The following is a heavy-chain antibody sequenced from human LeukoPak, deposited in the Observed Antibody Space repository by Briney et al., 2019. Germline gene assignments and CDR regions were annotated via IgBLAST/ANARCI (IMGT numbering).Heavy chain of an antibody. CDR1: GFTFSSYS. Sequence: GGSLRLSCAASGFTFSSYSMNWVRQAPGKGLEWVGRIKSKTDGGTTDYAAPVKGRFTISRDDSKNTLYLQMNSLKTEDTAVYYCTTQADYYGSGYYYMDVWGKGTTVTVSS. J-gene: IGHJ6*03. V-gene: IGHV3-15*01. CDR3: TTQADYYGSGYYYMDV. CDR2: IKSKTDGGTT. D-gene: IGHD3-10*01.